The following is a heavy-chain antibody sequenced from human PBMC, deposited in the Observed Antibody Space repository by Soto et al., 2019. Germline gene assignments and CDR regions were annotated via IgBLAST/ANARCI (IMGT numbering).Heavy chain of an antibody. CDR2: INSDGSST. D-gene: IGHD3-16*01. J-gene: IGHJ6*03. CDR1: GFTFSSYW. V-gene: IGHV3-74*01. CDR3: ARGSSKTAKQNYYDYIWGSYHWDYYYMDV. Sequence: PGGSLRLSCAASGFTFSSYWMHWVRQAPGKGLVWVSRINSDGSSTSYADSVKGRFTISRDNAKNTLYLQMNSLRAEDTAVYYCARGSSKTAKQNYYDYIWGSYHWDYYYMDVWGKGTTVTVSS.